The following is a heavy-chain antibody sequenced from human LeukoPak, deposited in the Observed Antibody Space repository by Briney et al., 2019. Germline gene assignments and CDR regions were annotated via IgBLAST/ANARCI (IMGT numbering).Heavy chain of an antibody. CDR2: IYYSGST. V-gene: IGHV4-59*12. CDR1: GGSISSYY. Sequence: SETLSLTCTVSGGSISSYYWSWIRQPPGKGLEWIGYIYYSGSTNYNPSLKSRVTISVDTSKNQFSLNLSSVTAADTAVYYCGSGDYYYFDYWGQGTLVAVSS. CDR3: GSGDYYYFDY. J-gene: IGHJ4*02. D-gene: IGHD3-10*01.